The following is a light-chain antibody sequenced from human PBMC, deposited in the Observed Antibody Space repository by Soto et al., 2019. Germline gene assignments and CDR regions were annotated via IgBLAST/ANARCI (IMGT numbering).Light chain of an antibody. Sequence: EIVLAQSPATLSLSPGERATLSCRASQSVSICLAWYQQKPGQAPRLLIYDASNRATGIPARFSGSGSGTDFTLTISSLEPEDFAVYYCQQRSNWPPKITFGQGTRLEIK. J-gene: IGKJ5*01. CDR3: QQRSNWPPKIT. V-gene: IGKV3-11*01. CDR1: QSVSIC. CDR2: DAS.